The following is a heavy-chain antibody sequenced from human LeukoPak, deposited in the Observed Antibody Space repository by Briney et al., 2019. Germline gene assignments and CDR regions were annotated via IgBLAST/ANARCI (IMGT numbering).Heavy chain of an antibody. V-gene: IGHV1-69*04. CDR2: IIPILGIA. CDR1: GGTFSSYA. CDR3: ARETSSGYYFDY. D-gene: IGHD3-22*01. Sequence: SVKVSCKASGGTFSSYAISWVRQAPGQGLEWMGRIIPILGIANYAQKFQGRVTITADKSTSTAFMELSSLRSEDTAVYYGARETSSGYYFDYWGQGTLVTVSS. J-gene: IGHJ4*02.